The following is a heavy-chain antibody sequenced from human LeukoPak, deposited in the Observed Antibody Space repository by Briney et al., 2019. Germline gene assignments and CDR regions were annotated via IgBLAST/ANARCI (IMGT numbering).Heavy chain of an antibody. CDR3: VKSRRGIYLFDY. Sequence: PGGSLRLSCAASGFTFSSYGMHWVRQAPGKWLEWVPFIRYDGSNKYYADSVKGRFTISRDNSKNTLYLQMNSLRAEDTAVYYCVKSRRGIYLFDYWGQGTLVTVSS. CDR2: IRYDGSNK. CDR1: GFTFSSYG. J-gene: IGHJ4*02. V-gene: IGHV3-30*02. D-gene: IGHD1-26*01.